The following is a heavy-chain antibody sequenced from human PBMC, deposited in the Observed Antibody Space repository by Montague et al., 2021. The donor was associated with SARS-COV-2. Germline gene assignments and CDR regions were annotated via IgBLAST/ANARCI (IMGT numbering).Heavy chain of an antibody. V-gene: IGHV4-59*08. J-gene: IGHJ4*02. CDR2: VLYNKGT. CDR3: VRHPHDDGLNGPPDF. CDR1: GVSVTNYY. D-gene: IGHD3-9*01. Sequence: SETLSLTCTVSGVSVTNYYWSWIRQPPGKGLEWVGDVLYNKGTNFNSSLKSRVAISVDTSKNQFSLRLTSVTAADTAFYYCVRHPHDDGLNGPPDFWGQGTLVTVSS.